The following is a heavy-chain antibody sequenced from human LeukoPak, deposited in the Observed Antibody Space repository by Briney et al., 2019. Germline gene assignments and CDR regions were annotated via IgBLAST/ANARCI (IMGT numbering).Heavy chain of an antibody. J-gene: IGHJ4*02. CDR2: INRSGST. D-gene: IGHD3-22*01. Sequence: SETLSLTCAVYGGSFSGYYWSWIRQPPGKGLEWIGEINRSGSTNYNPSLKSRVTISVDTSKNQFSLKLSSVTAADTAVYYCARGPYYYDSSGYPFDYWGQGTLVTVSS. CDR3: ARGPYYYDSSGYPFDY. V-gene: IGHV4-34*01. CDR1: GGSFSGYY.